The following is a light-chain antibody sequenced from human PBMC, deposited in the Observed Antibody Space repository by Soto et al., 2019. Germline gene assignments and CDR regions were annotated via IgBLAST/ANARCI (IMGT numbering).Light chain of an antibody. CDR1: QSVNNNY. J-gene: IGKJ3*01. Sequence: EIVLMQSPGTLSLSPGEGATLSCRASQSVNNNYLAWYQQRPGQAPTVLIFDTSRRATGVPDRFSGSGSGTDFTLRIIRVDPDDFAVYYCQQYGSSQFTFGPGTKVNIK. CDR2: DTS. V-gene: IGKV3-20*01. CDR3: QQYGSSQFT.